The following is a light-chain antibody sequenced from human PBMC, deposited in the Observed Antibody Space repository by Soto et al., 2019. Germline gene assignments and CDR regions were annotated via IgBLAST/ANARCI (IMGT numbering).Light chain of an antibody. J-gene: IGKJ2*01. CDR2: QAS. CDR3: QHYDTFPYT. CDR1: QSISSW. V-gene: IGKV1-5*03. Sequence: DIQMTQSPSTLSASVGDRVTITCRASQSISSWLAWYQQKPGKAPRFLIYQASSLEIGVPSRFSGSGSGTEFTLTISNLQPDDFATYYCQHYDTFPYTFGQGTKVDIK.